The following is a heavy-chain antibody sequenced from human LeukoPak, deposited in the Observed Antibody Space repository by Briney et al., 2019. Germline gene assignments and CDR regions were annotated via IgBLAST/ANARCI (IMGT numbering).Heavy chain of an antibody. J-gene: IGHJ4*02. D-gene: IGHD3-10*01. CDR1: GFTFSSYS. Sequence: GGSLRLSCAASGFTFSSYSMNWVRQAPGKGLEWVSYISSSSSTIYYADSVKGRFTISRDNAKNSLYLQMNSLRAEDTAVYYCARAKPKNMVRGLIMRRESRYYFDYWGQGTLVTVSS. V-gene: IGHV3-48*01. CDR3: ARAKPKNMVRGLIMRRESRYYFDY. CDR2: ISSSSSTI.